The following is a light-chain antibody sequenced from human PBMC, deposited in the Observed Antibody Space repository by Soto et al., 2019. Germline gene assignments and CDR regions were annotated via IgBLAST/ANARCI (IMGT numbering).Light chain of an antibody. J-gene: IGKJ1*01. CDR1: QSVSSSY. CDR2: GAS. CDR3: QQYGSSPTWT. Sequence: EIALTQSPGILSLSPGERATLSCRASQSVSSSYLAWYQQKPGQAPRLLIYGASSRATGIPDRFSGSGSGTDFTLPISRLEPEDFAVYYCQQYGSSPTWTFGQGTIVDNK. V-gene: IGKV3-20*01.